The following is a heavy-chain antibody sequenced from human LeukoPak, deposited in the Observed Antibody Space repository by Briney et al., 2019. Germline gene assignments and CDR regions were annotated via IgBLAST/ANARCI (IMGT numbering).Heavy chain of an antibody. J-gene: IGHJ4*02. CDR1: GFTFSSYE. Sequence: PGGSLRLSCAASGFTFSSYEMNWVRQAPGKGLEWVSYISFSGSTMSHADSVKGRFTISRDNAKKSLYLQMNSLGAEDTAVYYCARGVPIDYWGQGTLVTVSS. CDR2: ISFSGSTM. V-gene: IGHV3-48*03. D-gene: IGHD1-1*01. CDR3: ARGVPIDY.